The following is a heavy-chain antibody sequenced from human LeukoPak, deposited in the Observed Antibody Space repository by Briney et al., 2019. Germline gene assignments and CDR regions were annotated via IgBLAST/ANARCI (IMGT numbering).Heavy chain of an antibody. D-gene: IGHD6-13*01. CDR2: IYYSGST. CDR3: ARVARSSSWYNWFDP. V-gene: IGHV4-59*01. CDR1: GGSISSYY. Sequence: SETLSLTCNVSGGSISSYYWSWIRQPPGKGLEWIGYIYYSGSTNYNPSLKSRVTISVDTSKNQFSLKLSSVTAADTAVHYCARVARSSSWYNWFDPWGQGTLVTVSS. J-gene: IGHJ5*02.